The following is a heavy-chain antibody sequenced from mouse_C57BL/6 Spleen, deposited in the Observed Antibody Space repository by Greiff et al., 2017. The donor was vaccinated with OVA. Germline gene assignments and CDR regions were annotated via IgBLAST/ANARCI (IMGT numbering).Heavy chain of an antibody. CDR3: ARRPIYYYGSSSYFDV. CDR2: IYPSDSET. J-gene: IGHJ1*03. V-gene: IGHV1-61*01. D-gene: IGHD1-1*01. CDR1: GYTFTSYW. Sequence: QVQLQQPGAELVRPGSSVKLSCKASGYTFTSYWMDWVKQRPGQGLEWIVNIYPSDSETHYNQKFKDKATLTVDKSSSTAYMQLSSLTSEDSAVYYCARRPIYYYGSSSYFDVWGTGTTVTVSS.